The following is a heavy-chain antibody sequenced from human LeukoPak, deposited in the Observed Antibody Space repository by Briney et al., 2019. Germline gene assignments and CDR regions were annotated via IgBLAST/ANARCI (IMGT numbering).Heavy chain of an antibody. D-gene: IGHD1-26*01. CDR1: GFTVDDYG. V-gene: IGHV3-20*04. Sequence: GGSLRLSCAASGFTVDDYGMSWVRQAPGKGLEWVSGINWNGGSTGYADSVKGRFTISRDNAKNSLYLQMTSLRAEDTALYYCARDQDGSPGAFDIWGQGTMVTVSS. CDR2: INWNGGST. J-gene: IGHJ3*02. CDR3: ARDQDGSPGAFDI.